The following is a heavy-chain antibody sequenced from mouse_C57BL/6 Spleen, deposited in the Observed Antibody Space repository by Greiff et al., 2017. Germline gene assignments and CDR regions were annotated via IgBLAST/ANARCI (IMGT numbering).Heavy chain of an antibody. V-gene: IGHV1-82*01. D-gene: IGHD2-3*01. CDR2: IYPGDGDT. J-gene: IGHJ4*01. CDR1: GYAFSSSW. CDR3: ARGDGYLSYAMDY. Sequence: VQLVESGPELVKPGASVKISCKASGYAFSSSWMNWVKQRPGNGLEWIGRIYPGDGDTNYNGKFKGKATLTADKSSSTAYMQLSSLTSEDSAVYFCARGDGYLSYAMDYWGQGTSVTVSS.